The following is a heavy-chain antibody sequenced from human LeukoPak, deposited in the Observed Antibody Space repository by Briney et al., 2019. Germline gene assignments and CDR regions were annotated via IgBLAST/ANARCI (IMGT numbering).Heavy chain of an antibody. CDR2: ISGSGDST. CDR1: GFTFSGYA. D-gene: IGHD4-23*01. V-gene: IGHV3-23*01. Sequence: PGGSLRLSCAAFGFTFSGYATNWVRQAPGKGLESVPAISGSGDSTYYAGSVKGRFTISTDNSKNTLYLQMNSLRAEDTAVYYCSFAAWGRGGYWGQGTLVTVSS. CDR3: SFAAWGRGGY. J-gene: IGHJ4*02.